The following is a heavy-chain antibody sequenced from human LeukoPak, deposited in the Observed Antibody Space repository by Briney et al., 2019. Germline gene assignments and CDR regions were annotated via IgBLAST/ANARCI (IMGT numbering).Heavy chain of an antibody. CDR2: IYYSGST. V-gene: IGHV4-31*03. CDR3: ARCSGGSCLFDY. CDR1: GGSISSGDYY. D-gene: IGHD2-15*01. Sequence: SETLSLTCTVSGGSISSGDYYWSWIRQHPGKGLEWIGYIYYSGSTYYNPSLKSRVTISVDTSKNQFSLKLSSVTAADTAVYYCARCSGGSCLFDYWGQGTLVTVSS. J-gene: IGHJ4*02.